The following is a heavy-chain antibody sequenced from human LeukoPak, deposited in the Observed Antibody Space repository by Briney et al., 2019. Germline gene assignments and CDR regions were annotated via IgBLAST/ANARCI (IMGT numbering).Heavy chain of an antibody. D-gene: IGHD4-23*01. CDR3: ARDPDYGGNPEGYYFDY. CDR1: GFTFSSYS. J-gene: IGHJ4*02. V-gene: IGHV3-21*01. Sequence: GGSLRLSCAASGFTFSSYSMNWVRQAPGKGLEWVSSISSSSSYIYYADSVKGRFTISRDNAKNSLYLQMNSLRAEDTAVYYCARDPDYGGNPEGYYFDYWGQGTLVTVSS. CDR2: ISSSSSYI.